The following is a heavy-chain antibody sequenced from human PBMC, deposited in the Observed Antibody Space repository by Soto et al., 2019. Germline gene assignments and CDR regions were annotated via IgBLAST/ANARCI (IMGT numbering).Heavy chain of an antibody. V-gene: IGHV6-1*01. CDR3: ARDPPDFNSGLDY. CDR2: AYYRSRWLY. CDR1: GGSVSNNGAT. D-gene: IGHD3-22*01. Sequence: SRTLSLTCAIFGGSVSNNGATWNWIRQSPSRGLEWVGRAYYRSRWLYDYATSVRGRITINPDTSRNQFSLQLNSVTPEDTAVYYCARDPPDFNSGLDYWGQGTPVTVSS. J-gene: IGHJ4*02.